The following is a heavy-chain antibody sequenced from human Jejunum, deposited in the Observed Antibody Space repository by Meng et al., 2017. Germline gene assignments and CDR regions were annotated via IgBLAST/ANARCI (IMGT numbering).Heavy chain of an antibody. Sequence: ASVKVSCKASGYTFTDFYIHWVRQAPGQGLEWMGRITPNSGGTSYPQKFQGRVTMTRDTSITTAYMELTRLTSDDTGVYYCATSPPNLYDPFTGYYLAEFDFWGQGTLVTVSS. V-gene: IGHV1-2*05. J-gene: IGHJ4*02. CDR1: GYTFTDFY. CDR3: ATSPPNLYDPFTGYYLAEFDF. D-gene: IGHD3-9*01. CDR2: ITPNSGGT.